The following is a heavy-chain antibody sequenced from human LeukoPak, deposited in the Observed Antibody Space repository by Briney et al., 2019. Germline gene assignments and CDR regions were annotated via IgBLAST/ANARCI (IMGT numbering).Heavy chain of an antibody. J-gene: IGHJ4*02. CDR2: IYYSGST. V-gene: IGHV4-59*08. D-gene: IGHD6-6*01. CDR1: GGSMSSYY. Sequence: PSETLSLTCTVSGGSMSSYYWNWIRQPPGKGLEWIGYIYYSGSTSYNPSLKSRVTISVDTSKNQFSLKLSSVTAADTAVYYCARSSARPYYLFDYWGQGTLVTVSS. CDR3: ARSSARPYYLFDY.